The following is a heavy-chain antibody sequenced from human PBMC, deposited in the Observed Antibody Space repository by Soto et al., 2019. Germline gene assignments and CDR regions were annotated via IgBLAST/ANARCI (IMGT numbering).Heavy chain of an antibody. Sequence: QVQLVESGGGVVQPGRSLRLSCAASGFTFSSYAMHWVRQAPGKGLEWVAVISYDGSNKYYADSVKGRFTISRDNYKNTLYLQMNSLRAEDTAVYYWARAHVDTAIAPDAFDIWGQGTMVTVSS. CDR1: GFTFSSYA. J-gene: IGHJ3*02. V-gene: IGHV3-30-3*01. CDR3: ARAHVDTAIAPDAFDI. CDR2: ISYDGSNK. D-gene: IGHD5-18*01.